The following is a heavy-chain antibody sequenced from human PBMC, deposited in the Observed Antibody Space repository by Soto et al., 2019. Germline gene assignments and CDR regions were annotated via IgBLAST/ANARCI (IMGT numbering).Heavy chain of an antibody. CDR3: ARDSVSGHDSFDI. CDR1: GFTFSSCE. D-gene: IGHD3-10*01. Sequence: PGGSLRLSCAASGFTFSSCEMNWVRQAPGKGLEWVSYISSSGSTIYYADSVKGRFTISRDNAKNSLFLQMNSLRAEDTAVYYCARDSVSGHDSFDIWGQGTMVTVSS. V-gene: IGHV3-48*03. CDR2: ISSSGSTI. J-gene: IGHJ3*02.